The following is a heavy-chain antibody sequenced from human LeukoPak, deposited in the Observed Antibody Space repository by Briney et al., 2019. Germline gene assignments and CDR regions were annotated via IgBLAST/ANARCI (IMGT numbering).Heavy chain of an antibody. Sequence: GSLRLSCAASGFTFSSYAMSWVRQPPGKGLEWIGEIYHSGSTNYNPSLKSRVTISVDKSKNQFSLKLSSVTAADTAVYYCARDCGGDCFDAFDIWGQGTMVTVSS. V-gene: IGHV4-4*02. CDR3: ARDCGGDCFDAFDI. D-gene: IGHD2-21*02. J-gene: IGHJ3*02. CDR2: IYHSGST. CDR1: GFTFSSYAM.